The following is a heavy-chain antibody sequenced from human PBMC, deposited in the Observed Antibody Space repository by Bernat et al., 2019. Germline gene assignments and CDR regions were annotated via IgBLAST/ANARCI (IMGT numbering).Heavy chain of an antibody. CDR3: VKAQIPYDTVTTWGYFDY. D-gene: IGHD4-11*01. J-gene: IGHJ4*02. V-gene: IGHV3-64D*06. CDR2: IINNGGST. CDR1: GFTFSSYA. Sequence: EVQLVESGGGLVQPAGSLRLSCSASGFTFSSYAMHWVRQAPGKGLEYVSAIINNGGSTHYADSVTSRFTISRDNSKNTLYLQMSSLRAEDTAVYYCVKAQIPYDTVTTWGYFDYWGQGTLVTVSS.